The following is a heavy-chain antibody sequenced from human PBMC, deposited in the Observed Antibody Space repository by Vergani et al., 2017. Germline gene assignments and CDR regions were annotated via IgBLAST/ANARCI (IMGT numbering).Heavy chain of an antibody. D-gene: IGHD2-15*01. CDR2: IYYSGST. CDR3: ARDGNXLSRYCSGGSCYLGWFDY. V-gene: IGHV4-39*07. J-gene: IGHJ4*02. Sequence: QLQLQESGPGLVKPSETLSLTCTVSGGSISSSSYYWGWIRQPPGKGLEWIGSIYYSGSTYYNPSLKSRVTISVDTSKNQFSLKLSSVTAADTAVYYCARDGNXLSRYCSGGSCYLGWFDYWGQGTLVTFSS. CDR1: GGSISSSSYY.